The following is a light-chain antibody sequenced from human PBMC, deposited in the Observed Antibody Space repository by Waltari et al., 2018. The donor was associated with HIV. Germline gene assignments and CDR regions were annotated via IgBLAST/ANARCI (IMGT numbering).Light chain of an antibody. Sequence: SYDLTQPPSVSVSPGQTASITCSGDKLGNKYACWYQQKPGQSPVVVIYQDNKRPSGIPERFSGSNSGNTATLTISGTQAMDEADYYCQAWDSGLVVFGGGTKLTVL. CDR1: KLGNKY. V-gene: IGLV3-1*01. CDR2: QDN. CDR3: QAWDSGLVV. J-gene: IGLJ2*01.